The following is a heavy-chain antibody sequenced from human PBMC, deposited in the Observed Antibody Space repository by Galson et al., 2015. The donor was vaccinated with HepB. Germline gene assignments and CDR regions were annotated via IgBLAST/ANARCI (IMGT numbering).Heavy chain of an antibody. D-gene: IGHD6-19*01. V-gene: IGHV3-23*01. Sequence: SLRLSCAASGFTFSSYAMGWVRQAPGKGLEWVSAISGSGGSTYYADSVRGRFTISRDNSKNTLYLQMNSLRAEDTAVYYCAKVRYSSGLNYGMDVWGQGTTVTVSS. CDR3: AKVRYSSGLNYGMDV. CDR2: ISGSGGST. CDR1: GFTFSSYA. J-gene: IGHJ6*02.